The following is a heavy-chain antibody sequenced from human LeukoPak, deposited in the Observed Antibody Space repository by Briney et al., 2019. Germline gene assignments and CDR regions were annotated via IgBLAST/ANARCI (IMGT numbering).Heavy chain of an antibody. CDR1: GYTFTSYY. CDR2: INPSGGST. J-gene: IGHJ5*02. Sequence: GASVKVSCKASGYTFTSYYMHWVRQAPGQGLEWMGIINPSGGSTSYAQKFQGRVTMTRDMSTSTVYMELSSLRSEDTAVYYCARDASPKAGTSSWFDPWGQGTLVTVSS. V-gene: IGHV1-46*01. CDR3: ARDASPKAGTSSWFDP. D-gene: IGHD6-19*01.